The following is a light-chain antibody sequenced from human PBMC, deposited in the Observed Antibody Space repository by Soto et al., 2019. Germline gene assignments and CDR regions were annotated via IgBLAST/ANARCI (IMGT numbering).Light chain of an antibody. CDR3: ETWDVNTRV. V-gene: IGLV4-60*02. CDR1: SGHSSYI. J-gene: IGLJ3*02. CDR2: LEGSGSY. Sequence: QSVLTQSSSASASLGSSVKLTCTLSSGHSSYIIAWHQQQPGKARRYLMKLEGSGSYNKGSGVPDRFSGSSSGADRYLTISNLQVEDEADYYCETWDVNTRVFGGGTKVTVL.